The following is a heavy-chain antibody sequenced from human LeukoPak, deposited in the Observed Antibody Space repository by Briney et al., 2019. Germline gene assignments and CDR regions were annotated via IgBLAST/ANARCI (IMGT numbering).Heavy chain of an antibody. Sequence: GGSLRLSCAASGFTFRSYWMSWVRQAPGKGLEWVANIKQDGSEKYYVDSVKGRFTISRDNAKNSLYLQMNSLRAEDTAVYYCARDGDIVVVPAAIGYYGMDVWGQGTTVTVSS. CDR3: ARDGDIVVVPAAIGYYGMDV. J-gene: IGHJ6*02. D-gene: IGHD2-2*01. V-gene: IGHV3-7*01. CDR2: IKQDGSEK. CDR1: GFTFRSYW.